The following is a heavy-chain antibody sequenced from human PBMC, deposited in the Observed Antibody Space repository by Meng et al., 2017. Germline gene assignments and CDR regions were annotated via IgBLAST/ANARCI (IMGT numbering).Heavy chain of an antibody. CDR2: ITGSGSNT. Sequence: GESLKISCAGSGFTFSNDAMTWVRQTPGKGLEWVSTITGSGSNTYYADSVKGRFTISRDNSKNTLYLQMNSLRAEDTAVYYCATFYYYDSSGYYPRGYYYYYGMDVWGQGTTVTVSS. D-gene: IGHD3-22*01. V-gene: IGHV3-23*01. J-gene: IGHJ6*02. CDR3: ATFYYYDSSGYYPRGYYYYYGMDV. CDR1: GFTFSNDA.